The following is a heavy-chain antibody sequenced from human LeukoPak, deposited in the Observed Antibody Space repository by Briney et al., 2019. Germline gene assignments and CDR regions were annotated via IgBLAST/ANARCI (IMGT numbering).Heavy chain of an antibody. V-gene: IGHV4-38-2*01. D-gene: IGHD1-26*01. J-gene: IGHJ4*02. CDR2: IYHSGST. CDR3: ARVRGGSYLYYFDY. Sequence: SETLSLTCAVSGYSLSSGYYWGWIRQPPGKGLEWIGSIYHSGSTYYNPSLKSRVTISVDTSKNQFSLKLSSVTAADTAVYYCARVRGGSYLYYFDYWGQGTLVTVSS. CDR1: GYSLSSGYY.